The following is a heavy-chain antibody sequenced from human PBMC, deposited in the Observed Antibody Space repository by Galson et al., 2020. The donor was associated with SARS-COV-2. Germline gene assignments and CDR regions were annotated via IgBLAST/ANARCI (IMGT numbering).Heavy chain of an antibody. V-gene: IGHV3-48*03. Sequence: TGGSLRLSCAASGFTFSNYEMNWVRQAPGKGLEWISYISSGGRTMYYADSVKGRFTISRDHPKNSRYLQMNSLRAEDTAIYYCARSYGQRWGFDYWGQGTLVTVSS. CDR2: ISSGGRTM. J-gene: IGHJ4*02. CDR3: ARSYGQRWGFDY. D-gene: IGHD5-18*01. CDR1: GFTFSNYE.